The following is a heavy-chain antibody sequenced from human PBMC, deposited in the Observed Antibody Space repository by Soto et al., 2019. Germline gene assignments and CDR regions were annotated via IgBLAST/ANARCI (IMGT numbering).Heavy chain of an antibody. J-gene: IGHJ6*02. CDR1: GGTFSSYA. Sequence: QVQLVQSGAEVKKPGSSVKVSCKASGGTFSSYAISWVRQAPGQGLEWMGGSIPISGTANYAQKFQARVTITAEESTSKAYMELSSLRSEATAVYYCARSQGSSTSLEIYYYYYYGMDVWGQGTTVTVSS. V-gene: IGHV1-69*01. D-gene: IGHD2-2*01. CDR3: ARSQGSSTSLEIYYYYYYGMDV. CDR2: SIPISGTA.